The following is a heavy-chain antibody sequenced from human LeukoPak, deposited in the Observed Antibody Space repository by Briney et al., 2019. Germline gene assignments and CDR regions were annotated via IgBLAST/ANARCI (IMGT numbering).Heavy chain of an antibody. Sequence: GGSLRLSCAASGLTASHNVNNAMSWVRHAPGKGLEWVSGISGSGGSTYYSDSAKGRFTISRDNSNNTLYLQMNSLRAEDTAVYYCAKGAASRGYTYVANWGQGTLVTVSS. CDR1: GLTASHNVNNA. D-gene: IGHD5-18*01. CDR2: ISGSGGST. V-gene: IGHV3-23*01. CDR3: AKGAASRGYTYVAN. J-gene: IGHJ4*02.